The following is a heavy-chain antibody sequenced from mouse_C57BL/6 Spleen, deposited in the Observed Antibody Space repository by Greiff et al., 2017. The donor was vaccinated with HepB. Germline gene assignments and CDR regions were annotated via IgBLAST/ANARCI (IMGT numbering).Heavy chain of an antibody. Sequence: VQLQQPGAELVKPGASVKMSCKASGYTFTSYWITWVKQRPGQGLEWIGDIYPGSGSTNYNEKFKSKATLTVDTSSSTAYMQLSSLTSEDSAVYYCAREVGNYQYYYAMDYWGQGTSVTVSS. CDR1: GYTFTSYW. J-gene: IGHJ4*01. V-gene: IGHV1-55*01. D-gene: IGHD2-1*01. CDR2: IYPGSGST. CDR3: AREVGNYQYYYAMDY.